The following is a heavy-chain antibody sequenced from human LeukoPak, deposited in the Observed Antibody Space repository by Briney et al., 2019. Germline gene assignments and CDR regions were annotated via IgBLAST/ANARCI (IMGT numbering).Heavy chain of an antibody. CDR1: GGSFSGYY. CDR3: ARHRWLLPELPDYFDY. D-gene: IGHD2-15*01. Sequence: SETLSLTCAVYGGSFSGYYWSWIRQPPGKGLEWIGEINHSGSTNYNPSLKNRVTISVDTSKNQFSLKLSSVTAADTAVYYCARHRWLLPELPDYFDYWGQGTLVTVSS. CDR2: INHSGST. V-gene: IGHV4-34*01. J-gene: IGHJ4*02.